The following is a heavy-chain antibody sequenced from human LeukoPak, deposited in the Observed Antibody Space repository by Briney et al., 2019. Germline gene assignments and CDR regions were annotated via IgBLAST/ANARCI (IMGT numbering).Heavy chain of an antibody. Sequence: SETLSLTCAVYGVSFSGYYWSWIRQPPGKGLEWIGEINHSGSTNYNPSLKSRVTISVDTSKNQFSLKLSSVTAADTAVYYCARGGHDYSNYLGWFDPWGQGTLVTVSS. V-gene: IGHV4-34*01. J-gene: IGHJ5*02. CDR2: INHSGST. CDR1: GVSFSGYY. CDR3: ARGGHDYSNYLGWFDP. D-gene: IGHD4-11*01.